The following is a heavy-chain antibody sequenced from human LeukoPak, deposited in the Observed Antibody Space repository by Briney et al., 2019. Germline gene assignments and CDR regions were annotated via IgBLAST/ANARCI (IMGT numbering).Heavy chain of an antibody. CDR3: ARARIAVAGGPFGY. J-gene: IGHJ4*02. CDR1: GGSFSGYY. D-gene: IGHD6-19*01. V-gene: IGHV4-34*01. Sequence: SETLSLTCAVYGGSFSGYYWSSIRQPPGKGLEWIGEINHIGSTNYNPSLKSRVTIAVDTSKNQFSLKLSSVTAADTSVYYCARARIAVAGGPFGYWGQGTLVTVSS. CDR2: INHIGST.